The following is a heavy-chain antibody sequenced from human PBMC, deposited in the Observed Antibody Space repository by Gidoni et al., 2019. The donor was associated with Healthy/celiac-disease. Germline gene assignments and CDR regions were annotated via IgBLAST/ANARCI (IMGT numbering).Heavy chain of an antibody. CDR3: ARDDYGDYAGAFDI. CDR1: GFSLSTSGVG. CDR2: IYWNDDK. J-gene: IGHJ3*02. V-gene: IGHV2-5*01. D-gene: IGHD4-17*01. Sequence: QITLKESGPTLVKPTQTLTLTCTFSGFSLSTSGVGVGWIRQPPGKALEWLALIYWNDDKRYSPSLKSRLTITKDTSKTQVVLTMTNMDPVDTATYYCARDDYGDYAGAFDIWGQGTMVTVSS.